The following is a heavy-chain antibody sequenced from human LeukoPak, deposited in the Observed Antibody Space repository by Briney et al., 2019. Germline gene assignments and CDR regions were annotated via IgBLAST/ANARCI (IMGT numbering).Heavy chain of an antibody. Sequence: GGSLRLSCAAAGFAFNTYGMHWVRQAPGKGREWVSFIRYDASNKYYADSVKGRLTISRDNSNNLVFLQINSLGPEDTAVYYCAKDLTTMVRGVSRGSDYWGQGTLVTVSS. CDR3: AKDLTTMVRGVSRGSDY. CDR2: IRYDASNK. J-gene: IGHJ4*02. CDR1: GFAFNTYG. V-gene: IGHV3-30*02. D-gene: IGHD3-10*01.